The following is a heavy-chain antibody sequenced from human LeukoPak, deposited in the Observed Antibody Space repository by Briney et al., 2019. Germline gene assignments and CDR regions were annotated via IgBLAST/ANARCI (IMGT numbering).Heavy chain of an antibody. CDR3: ARGRMATITSRCFDY. D-gene: IGHD5-24*01. J-gene: IGHJ4*02. Sequence: SETLSLTCAVYGGSFSGYYWIWIRQPPGKGLEWIGYISYSGSTNYNPSLKSRVTMSVDTSKNQFSLKLSSVTAADTAVYYCARGRMATITSRCFDYWGQGTLVTVSS. V-gene: IGHV4-59*01. CDR2: ISYSGST. CDR1: GGSFSGYY.